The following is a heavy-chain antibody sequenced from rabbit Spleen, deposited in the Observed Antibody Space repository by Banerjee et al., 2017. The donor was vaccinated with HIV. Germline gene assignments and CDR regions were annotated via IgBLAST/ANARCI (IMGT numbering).Heavy chain of an antibody. Sequence: QSLEESGGDLVKPGASLTLTCTASGFSFSAGYYMSWVRQAPGKGLEWIGYIDPVFGVTYYASWVNGRFTISSHNAQNTLYLQLSSLTAADTATYFCARGYADSSGLPTYYFNLWGQGTLVTVS. CDR3: ARGYADSSGLPTYYFNL. CDR1: GFSFSAGYY. V-gene: IGHV1S40*01. CDR2: IDPVFGVT. D-gene: IGHD8-1*01. J-gene: IGHJ4*01.